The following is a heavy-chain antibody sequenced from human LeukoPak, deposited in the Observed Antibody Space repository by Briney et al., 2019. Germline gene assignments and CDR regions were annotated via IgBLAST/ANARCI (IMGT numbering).Heavy chain of an antibody. D-gene: IGHD3-16*02. J-gene: IGHJ3*02. CDR3: ARQSRIWGSYRYAFDI. V-gene: IGHV4-34*01. CDR1: GGSISSYY. CDR2: KNHSGRT. Sequence: PSETLSLTCTVSGGSISSYYWSWIRQPPGKGLEWIGEKNHSGRTNYNPSLKSRLTISVDTSKNQFSLKLSSVTAADTAVYYCARQSRIWGSYRYAFDIWGQGTMVTVSS.